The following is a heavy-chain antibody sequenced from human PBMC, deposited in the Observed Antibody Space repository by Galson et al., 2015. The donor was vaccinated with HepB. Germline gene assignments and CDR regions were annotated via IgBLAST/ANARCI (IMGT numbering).Heavy chain of an antibody. J-gene: IGHJ4*02. V-gene: IGHV3-48*02. CDR1: GFTFSSYS. D-gene: IGHD2-2*01. CDR2: ISSSSSTI. Sequence: SLRLSCAASGFTFSSYSMNWVRQAPGKGLEWVSYISSSSSTIYYADSVKGRFTISRDNAKNSLYLQMNSLRDEDTAVYYCASLGYCSSTSCSDYWGQGTLVTVSS. CDR3: ASLGYCSSTSCSDY.